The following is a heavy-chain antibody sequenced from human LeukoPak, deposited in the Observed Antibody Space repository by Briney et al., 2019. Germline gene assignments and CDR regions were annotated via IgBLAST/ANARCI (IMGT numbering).Heavy chain of an antibody. Sequence: GGPLGLSVAAPEFTSVSNGWHGVGQAPGKGLGWVSRIYSDGSSYTADSAKGRFTISRDNAKDTLYLQMNSLRVEDTAVYYCARGGGIYGLWDYWGQGTLVTVSS. D-gene: IGHD1-26*01. CDR2: IYSDGSSY. V-gene: IGHV3-74*03. CDR1: EFTSVSNG. CDR3: ARGGGIYGLWDY. J-gene: IGHJ4*02.